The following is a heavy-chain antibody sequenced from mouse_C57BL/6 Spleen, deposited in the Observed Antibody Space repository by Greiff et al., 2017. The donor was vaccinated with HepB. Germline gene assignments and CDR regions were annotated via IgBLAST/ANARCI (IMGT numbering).Heavy chain of an antibody. J-gene: IGHJ3*01. CDR1: GYAFSSSW. CDR2: IYPGDGDT. Sequence: QVQLKESGPELVKPGASVKISCKASGYAFSSSWMNWVKQRPGKGLEWIGRIYPGDGDTNYNGKFKGKATLTADKSSSTAYMQLSSLTSEDSAVYFCAGGVAYDGFAYWGQGTLVTVSA. CDR3: AGGVAYDGFAY. V-gene: IGHV1-82*01. D-gene: IGHD2-12*01.